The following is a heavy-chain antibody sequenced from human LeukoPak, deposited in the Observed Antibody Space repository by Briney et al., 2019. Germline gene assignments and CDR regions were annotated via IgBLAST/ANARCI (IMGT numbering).Heavy chain of an antibody. V-gene: IGHV1-24*01. CDR3: ATRNWELLRYAFDI. CDR1: GYTLTELS. D-gene: IGHD1-26*01. CDR2: FDPEDGET. J-gene: IGHJ3*02. Sequence: GASVKVSCKVSGYTLTELSMHWVRQAPGKGLEWMGGFDPEDGETIYAQKFQGRVTMTEDTSTDTAYMELSSLRSEDTAVYYCATRNWELLRYAFDIWGQGTMVTVSS.